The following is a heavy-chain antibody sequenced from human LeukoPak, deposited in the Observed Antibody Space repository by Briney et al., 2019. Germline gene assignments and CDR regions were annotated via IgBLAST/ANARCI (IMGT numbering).Heavy chain of an antibody. CDR1: GGSFSGYY. J-gene: IGHJ3*02. Sequence: SETLSLTCAVYGGSFSGYYWSWIRQPPGKGLEWIGEINHSGSTNYNPSLKSRVAISVDTSKNQFSLRLSSVTAADTAVYYCASRRAAFDIRGQGTVVTVSS. CDR3: ASRRAAFDI. V-gene: IGHV4-34*01. CDR2: INHSGST.